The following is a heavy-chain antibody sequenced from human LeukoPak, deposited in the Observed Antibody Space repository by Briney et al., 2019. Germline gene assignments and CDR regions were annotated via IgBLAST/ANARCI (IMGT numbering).Heavy chain of an antibody. V-gene: IGHV3-23*01. CDR2: MSGSGGST. D-gene: IGHD2-15*01. Sequence: GGSLRLSCAASGFTFSSYAMSWVRQAPGKGLEWVSAMSGSGGSTYYADSVKGRFTISRDNSKNTLYLQMNSLRAEDTAVYYCAKDRPGEMVVAAIAFAYWGQGTLVTVSS. CDR1: GFTFSSYA. J-gene: IGHJ4*02. CDR3: AKDRPGEMVVAAIAFAY.